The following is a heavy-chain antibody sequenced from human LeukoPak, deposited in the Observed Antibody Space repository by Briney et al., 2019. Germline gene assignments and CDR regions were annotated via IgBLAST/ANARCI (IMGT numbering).Heavy chain of an antibody. V-gene: IGHV4-59*01. CDR1: GGSISSYY. J-gene: IGHJ5*02. Sequence: PSETLSLACTVSGGSISSYYWSWIRQPPGQGLEWIGYIYYSGSTNYNPSLKSRVTISVDTSKNQFSLKLSSVTAADTAVYYCARVGDHNWFDPWGQGTLVTVSS. CDR3: ARVGDHNWFDP. CDR2: IYYSGST. D-gene: IGHD2-21*01.